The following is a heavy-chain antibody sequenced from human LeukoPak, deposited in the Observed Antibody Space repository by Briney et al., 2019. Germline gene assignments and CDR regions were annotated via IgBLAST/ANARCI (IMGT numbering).Heavy chain of an antibody. CDR3: ARDPQWLVQNDDAFDI. CDR2: ISSSSSYI. J-gene: IGHJ3*02. Sequence: NPGGSLRLSCAASGFTFSSYSMNWVRQAPGKGLEWVSSISSSSSYIYYADSVKGRFTISRDNAKNSLYLQMNSLRAEDTAVYYCARDPQWLVQNDDAFDIWGQGTMVTVSS. D-gene: IGHD6-19*01. V-gene: IGHV3-21*01. CDR1: GFTFSSYS.